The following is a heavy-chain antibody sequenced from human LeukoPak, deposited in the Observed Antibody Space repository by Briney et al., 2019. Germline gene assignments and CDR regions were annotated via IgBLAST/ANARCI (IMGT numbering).Heavy chain of an antibody. J-gene: IGHJ4*02. D-gene: IGHD2-2*01. Sequence: SETLSLTCTVPGGSTSSHYWSWIRQPPGKGLEWIGYIYYSGSTNYNPSLKSRVTISVDTSKNQFSLKLSSVTAADTAVYYCARGDCSSTSCYGDRTTGHDLDYWRQGTLVTVSS. CDR2: IYYSGST. CDR3: ARGDCSSTSCYGDRTTGHDLDY. V-gene: IGHV4-59*08. CDR1: GGSTSSHY.